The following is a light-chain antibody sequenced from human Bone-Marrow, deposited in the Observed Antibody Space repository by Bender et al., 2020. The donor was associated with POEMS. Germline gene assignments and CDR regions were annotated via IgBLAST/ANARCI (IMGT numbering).Light chain of an antibody. J-gene: IGLJ2*01. CDR3: CSYAGSYTWV. CDR1: SSDVGGYIY. CDR2: DVN. V-gene: IGLV2-14*03. Sequence: QSALTQPASVSGSPGQSITISCTGTSSDVGGYIYVSWYQHHPGKAPKLLIFDVNNRPSGVSNRFSGSKSGNTASLTISGLQAEDEADYYCCSYAGSYTWVFGGGTKLTVL.